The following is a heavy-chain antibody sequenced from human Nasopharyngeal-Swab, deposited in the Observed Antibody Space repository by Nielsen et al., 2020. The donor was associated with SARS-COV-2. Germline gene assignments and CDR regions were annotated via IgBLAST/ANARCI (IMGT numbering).Heavy chain of an antibody. CDR3: ARREGFWSGYYKNGMDV. CDR1: GGSFSGYY. Sequence: GSLRLSCAVYGGSFSGYYWSWIRQPPGKGLEWIGEINHSGSTNYNPSLKSRVTISVDTSKNQFSLKLSSVTAADTAVYYCARREGFWSGYYKNGMDVWGQGTTVTVSS. V-gene: IGHV4-34*01. J-gene: IGHJ6*02. D-gene: IGHD3-3*01. CDR2: INHSGST.